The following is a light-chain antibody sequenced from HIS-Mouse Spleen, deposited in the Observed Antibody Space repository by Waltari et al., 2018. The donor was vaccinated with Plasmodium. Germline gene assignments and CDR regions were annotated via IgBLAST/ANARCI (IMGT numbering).Light chain of an antibody. Sequence: SYELTQPPSVSVSPGQTASITCSGDKVGDKYACWYQQKPGQSPVRVIYQDSKRPSGIPERFSGSNSGNTATLTIGGTQAMDEADYYCQAWDSSTAVFGGGTKLTVL. CDR1: KVGDKY. V-gene: IGLV3-1*01. J-gene: IGLJ3*02. CDR2: QDS. CDR3: QAWDSSTAV.